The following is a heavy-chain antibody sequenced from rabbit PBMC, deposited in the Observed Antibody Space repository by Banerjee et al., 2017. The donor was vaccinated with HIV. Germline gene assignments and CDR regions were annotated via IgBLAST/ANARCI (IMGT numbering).Heavy chain of an antibody. CDR1: GIDFSSAYD. D-gene: IGHD4-1*01. CDR3: ARGVDWGIRLDL. J-gene: IGHJ3*01. Sequence: QSLEESGGDLVKPGASLTLTCTASGIDFSSAYDMRWARQAPGKGLEWIGYIYTGNGGTIYASWAKGRFTISKTPSTTVALQMTSRTAADTATYFCARGVDWGIRLDLWGPGTLVTVS. V-gene: IGHV1S40*01. CDR2: IYTGNGGT.